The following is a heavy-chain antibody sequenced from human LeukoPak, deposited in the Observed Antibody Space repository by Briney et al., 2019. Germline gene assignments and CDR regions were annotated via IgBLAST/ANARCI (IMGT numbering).Heavy chain of an antibody. D-gene: IGHD3-22*01. V-gene: IGHV4-59*01. CDR3: AREHSGYDYDAFDI. J-gene: IGHJ3*02. Sequence: SETLSLTCIVSGGSINNSYWNWIRQPPGKGLEWIGYISYSGNTNYNPSLKSRVTMSVDTSKNQFSLKLSSVTAADTAVYYCAREHSGYDYDAFDIWGQGTMVTVSS. CDR2: ISYSGNT. CDR1: GGSINNSY.